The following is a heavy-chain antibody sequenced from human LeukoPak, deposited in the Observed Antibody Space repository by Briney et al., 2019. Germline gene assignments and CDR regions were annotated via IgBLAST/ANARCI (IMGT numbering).Heavy chain of an antibody. CDR3: ARDLMIVMVEEEGSADY. CDR1: GFTFSSYV. V-gene: IGHV3-48*03. J-gene: IGHJ4*02. CDR2: ISSSGSNR. Sequence: GGSLRLSCAASGFTFSSYVMNWVRQAPGKGLEWVSYISSSGSNRYYADSVKGRFTISRDNAKNSVYLQMNSLRAEDTAVYYCARDLMIVMVEEEGSADYWGQGTLVTVSS. D-gene: IGHD3-22*01.